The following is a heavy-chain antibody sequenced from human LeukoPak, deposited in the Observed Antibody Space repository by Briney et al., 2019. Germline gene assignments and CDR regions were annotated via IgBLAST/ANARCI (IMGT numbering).Heavy chain of an antibody. CDR2: INSDGSST. CDR3: ASVSSTWYYFGS. D-gene: IGHD6-13*01. Sequence: GGSLRLSCAASGFTFSTYWMHWAPQPPGKGLVWVSRINSDGSSTTYADSVKGRFTISRDNAKNTLYLQMNSLRADDTAVYFCASVSSTWYYFGSWGQGTLVTVSS. CDR1: GFTFSTYW. V-gene: IGHV3-74*01. J-gene: IGHJ4*02.